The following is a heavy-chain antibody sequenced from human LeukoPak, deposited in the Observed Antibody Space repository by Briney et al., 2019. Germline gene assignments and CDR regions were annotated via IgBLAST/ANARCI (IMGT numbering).Heavy chain of an antibody. CDR3: ASRITGTTPGWEFDP. V-gene: IGHV1-69*01. J-gene: IGHJ5*02. Sequence: SVKVSCKASGGTFSSYAISWVRQAPGQGLEWMGGIIPIFGTPNYAQKFQGRVTITADESTSTAYMELSSLRSEDTAVYYCASRITGTTPGWEFDPWGQGTLVTVSS. CDR1: GGTFSSYA. CDR2: IIPIFGTP. D-gene: IGHD1-20*01.